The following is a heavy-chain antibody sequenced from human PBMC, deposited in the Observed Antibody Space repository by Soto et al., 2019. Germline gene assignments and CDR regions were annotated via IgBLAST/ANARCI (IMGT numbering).Heavy chain of an antibody. D-gene: IGHD3-10*01. V-gene: IGHV5-51*01. Sequence: GESLKISCQGSGYNFPTSWIAWVRQMPGKGLEWMGIIYPDDSDSRYSPSFQGQVTFSVDKSINTAYLQWSSLQASDTAMYFCARHSRGTMVEGRVYYGIDVWGQGTAVTVSS. CDR2: IYPDDSDS. CDR1: GYNFPTSW. CDR3: ARHSRGTMVEGRVYYGIDV. J-gene: IGHJ6*02.